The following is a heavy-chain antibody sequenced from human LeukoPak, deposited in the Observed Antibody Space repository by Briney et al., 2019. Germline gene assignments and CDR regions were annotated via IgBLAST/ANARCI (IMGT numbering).Heavy chain of an antibody. CDR3: AVPNPQYYYDSSGYYYNFDY. Sequence: SVKVSCKASGGTFSSYAISWVRQAPGRGLEWMGGIIPIFGTANYAQKFQGRVTITADESTSTAYMELSSLRSEDTAVYYCAVPNPQYYYDSSGYYYNFDYWGQGTLVTVSS. J-gene: IGHJ4*02. V-gene: IGHV1-69*13. CDR1: GGTFSSYA. D-gene: IGHD3-22*01. CDR2: IIPIFGTA.